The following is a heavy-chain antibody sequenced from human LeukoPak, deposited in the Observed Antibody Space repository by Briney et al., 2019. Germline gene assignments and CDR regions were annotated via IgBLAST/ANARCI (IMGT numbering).Heavy chain of an antibody. D-gene: IGHD3-16*01. J-gene: IGHJ4*02. CDR2: MYYSGST. Sequence: SETLSLTCTVSGGSISSGDYYWSWIRQPPGKGLEWIAYMYYSGSTYYNPSLKSRVTMSADTSKNQLSLKLSSVTAADTAVYYCARQLGVGAWALDSWGQGTLVTVSS. V-gene: IGHV4-30-4*01. CDR3: ARQLGVGAWALDS. CDR1: GGSISSGDYY.